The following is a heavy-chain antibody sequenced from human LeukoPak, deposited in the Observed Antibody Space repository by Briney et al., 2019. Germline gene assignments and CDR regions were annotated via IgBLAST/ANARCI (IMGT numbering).Heavy chain of an antibody. Sequence: PGGSLRLSCAASGFTFSSYWMSWVRQAPGKGLEWVANIKQDGSEKYYVDSVKGRFTISRDNAKNSLHLQMNSLRAEDTAVYYCARDYYDSSGYRDLYYMDVWGKGTTVTVSS. J-gene: IGHJ6*03. CDR3: ARDYYDSSGYRDLYYMDV. V-gene: IGHV3-7*01. CDR1: GFTFSSYW. D-gene: IGHD3-22*01. CDR2: IKQDGSEK.